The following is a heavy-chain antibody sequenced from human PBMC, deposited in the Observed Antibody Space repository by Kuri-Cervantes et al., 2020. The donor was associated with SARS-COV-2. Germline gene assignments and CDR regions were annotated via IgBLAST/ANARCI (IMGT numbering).Heavy chain of an antibody. CDR2: INPNSGGT. Sequence: ASVKVSCKASGYTFTGYYMHWVRQAPGQGLEWMGWINPNSGGTNYAQKFQGRVTITADESTSTAYMELSSLRSEDTAVYYCANSFYDTSSVPRLDYWGQGTLVTVSS. J-gene: IGHJ4*02. CDR3: ANSFYDTSSVPRLDY. CDR1: GYTFTGYY. D-gene: IGHD2/OR15-2a*01. V-gene: IGHV1-2*02.